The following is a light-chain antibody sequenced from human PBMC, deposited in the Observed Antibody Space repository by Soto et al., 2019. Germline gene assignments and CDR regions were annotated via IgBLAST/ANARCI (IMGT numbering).Light chain of an antibody. J-gene: IGKJ1*01. V-gene: IGKV1-5*03. Sequence: DIQMTQSPSTLSASVGDRVTITCRASQSISSWLAWFQQKPGKAPKLLIYKASTLQSGVPSRFSGSGSGTEFPLAISSLQPDDFATYYCQQYNDNWTFGQGTK. CDR1: QSISSW. CDR2: KAS. CDR3: QQYNDNWT.